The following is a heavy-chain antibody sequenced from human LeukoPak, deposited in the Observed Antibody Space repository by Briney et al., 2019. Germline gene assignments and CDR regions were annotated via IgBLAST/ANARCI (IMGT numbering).Heavy chain of an antibody. J-gene: IGHJ4*02. CDR3: AKTPLYYDFWSGYYKRDY. D-gene: IGHD3-3*01. Sequence: PGASLRLSCAASGFTFSSYAMSWVRQAPGKGLEWVSAISGSGGSTYYADSVKGRFTISRDNSKNTLYLQMNSLRAEDTAVYYCAKTPLYYDFWSGYYKRDYWGQGTLVTVSS. V-gene: IGHV3-23*01. CDR1: GFTFSSYA. CDR2: ISGSGGST.